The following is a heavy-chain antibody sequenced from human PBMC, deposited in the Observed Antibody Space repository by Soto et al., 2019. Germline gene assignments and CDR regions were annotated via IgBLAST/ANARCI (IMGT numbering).Heavy chain of an antibody. Sequence: QVQLQESGPGLVKPSQTLSLTCTVSGGSISSGGYYWSWIRQHPGKGLEWIGYIYYSGSTYYNPCLKGRVTISVDTSKNQFSLKLSSVTAADTAVYYCARDRGPWTNFDYWGQGTLVTVSS. CDR2: IYYSGST. V-gene: IGHV4-31*03. CDR3: ARDRGPWTNFDY. J-gene: IGHJ4*02. CDR1: GGSISSGGYY. D-gene: IGHD1-26*01.